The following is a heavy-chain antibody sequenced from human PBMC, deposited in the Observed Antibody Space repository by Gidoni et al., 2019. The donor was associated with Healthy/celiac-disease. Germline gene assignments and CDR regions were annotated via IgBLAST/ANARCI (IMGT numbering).Heavy chain of an antibody. CDR3: ARDWAGTRFLEWLSLNLNFDY. J-gene: IGHJ4*02. CDR2: ISYDGSNK. Sequence: QVQLVESGGGVVQPGRSLRLSCAASGFTFSSYAMHWVRQAPGKGLEWVAVISYDGSNKYYADSVKGRFTISRDNSKNTLYLQMNSLRAEDTAVYYCARDWAGTRFLEWLSLNLNFDYWGQGTLVTVSS. V-gene: IGHV3-30-3*01. D-gene: IGHD3-3*01. CDR1: GFTFSSYA.